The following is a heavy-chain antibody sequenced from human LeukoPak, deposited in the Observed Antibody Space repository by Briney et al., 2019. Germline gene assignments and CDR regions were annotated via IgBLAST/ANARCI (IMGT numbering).Heavy chain of an antibody. J-gene: IGHJ4*01. V-gene: IGHV1-18*01. Sequence: ASVKVSCKASGYTFTSYDINWVRQAPGQGLEWMGWISPYNGNTYSAQKFQGRVTMTTDTPTNTAYMDLRSLRSDDTAMYYCARDAILSYYSDGSAYHGFDFWGQGTLVTVSS. CDR1: GYTFTSYD. CDR3: ARDAILSYYSDGSAYHGFDF. CDR2: ISPYNGNT. D-gene: IGHD3-22*01.